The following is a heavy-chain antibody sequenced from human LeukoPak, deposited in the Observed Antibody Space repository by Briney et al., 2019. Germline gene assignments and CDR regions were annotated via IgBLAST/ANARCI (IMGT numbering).Heavy chain of an antibody. CDR1: GYRFSSYW. Sequence: GESLNISCQGSGYRFSSYWIGWVRQMPGKGLEWMGNMYPGDSDTRYSPSFQGQVTMSVDKSITTAYLEWSGLKASDTAMYYCARDYGSGSGNWFDAWGPGTLVTVSS. CDR2: MYPGDSDT. J-gene: IGHJ5*02. CDR3: ARDYGSGSGNWFDA. V-gene: IGHV5-51*01. D-gene: IGHD3-10*01.